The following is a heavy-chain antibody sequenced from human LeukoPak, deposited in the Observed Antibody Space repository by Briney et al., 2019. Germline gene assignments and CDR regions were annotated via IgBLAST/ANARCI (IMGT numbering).Heavy chain of an antibody. Sequence: GRSLRLSCAASGFTFSSYGMHWVRQAPGKGLEWVAVISYDGSNKYYADSVKGRFTISRDNAKNSLYLQMNSLRAEDTAVYYCARGKYYDFWSGYHGATGYNWFDPWGQGTLVTVSS. D-gene: IGHD3-3*01. V-gene: IGHV3-30*03. CDR3: ARGKYYDFWSGYHGATGYNWFDP. J-gene: IGHJ5*02. CDR1: GFTFSSYG. CDR2: ISYDGSNK.